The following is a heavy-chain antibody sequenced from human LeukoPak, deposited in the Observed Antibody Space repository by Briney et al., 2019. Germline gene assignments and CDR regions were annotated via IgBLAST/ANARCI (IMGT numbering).Heavy chain of an antibody. CDR2: ISAYNGNT. CDR1: GYTFTSYG. D-gene: IGHD3-22*01. V-gene: IGHV1-18*01. J-gene: IGHJ4*02. Sequence: ASVKVSCKASGYTFTSYGISWVRQAPGQGLEWMGWISAYNGNTNYAQKLQGRVTMTTDTSTSTAYMELRSLRSDDTAVYYCARRFYYDSSGYPVYYFDYWGQGTLVTVSS. CDR3: ARRFYYDSSGYPVYYFDY.